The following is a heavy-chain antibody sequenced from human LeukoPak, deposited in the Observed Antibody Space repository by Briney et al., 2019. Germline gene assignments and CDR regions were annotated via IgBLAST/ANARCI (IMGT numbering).Heavy chain of an antibody. V-gene: IGHV3-74*01. CDR3: AKDIAAAGVIDY. CDR2: INNDGSST. D-gene: IGHD6-13*01. CDR1: GFTFTSYW. J-gene: IGHJ4*02. Sequence: GGSLRLSCTASGFTFTSYWMQWVRQAPGEGLVWVSCINNDGSSTNYADSVKGRFTISRGNSKNTVYLQMDSLRTEDTAVYYCAKDIAAAGVIDYWGQGTLVTVSS.